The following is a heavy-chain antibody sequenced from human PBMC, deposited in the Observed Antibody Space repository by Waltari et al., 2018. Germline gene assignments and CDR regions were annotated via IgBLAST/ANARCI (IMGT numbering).Heavy chain of an antibody. Sequence: EVQLVESGGVVVQPGGSLRLSCAASGFNFDDYAMHWVRQAPGKGPEWVSLISWDGRSTYYADSVKGRFIISRDNSKNSLYLQMNSLRLEDTALYYCAKDIAASAWYSFDNWGRGTRVTVSS. CDR1: GFNFDDYA. V-gene: IGHV3-43D*03. J-gene: IGHJ4*02. D-gene: IGHD6-19*01. CDR2: ISWDGRST. CDR3: AKDIAASAWYSFDN.